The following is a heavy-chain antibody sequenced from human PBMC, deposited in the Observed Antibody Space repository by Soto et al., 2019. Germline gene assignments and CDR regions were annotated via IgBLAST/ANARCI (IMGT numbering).Heavy chain of an antibody. CDR2: ISSGSSYM. V-gene: IGHV3-21*01. J-gene: IGHJ5*02. D-gene: IGHD6-13*01. Sequence: GGSLRLSCAGSGFTFSSYRMNWVRQAPGKGLEWVSSISSGSSYMYYADSVKGRFTVSRDNAKNSLFLQMNSLRAEDTAVYFCVRDGAWYSSNRLWFGPWGQGTLVTVSS. CDR1: GFTFSSYR. CDR3: VRDGAWYSSNRLWFGP.